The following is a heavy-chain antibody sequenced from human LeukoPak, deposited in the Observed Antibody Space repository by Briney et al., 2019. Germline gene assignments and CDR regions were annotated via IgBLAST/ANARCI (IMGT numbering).Heavy chain of an antibody. Sequence: GGSLRLSCAASGFTFSSYSMNWVRQAPGKGLEWVSSISSSSSYIYYADSVKGRFTISRDNAKNSLYLQMNSLRAEDTAVYYCTTLVVCVDDSSGYCDWFDPWGQGTLVTVSS. J-gene: IGHJ5*02. V-gene: IGHV3-21*01. CDR3: TTLVVCVDDSSGYCDWFDP. CDR2: ISSSSSYI. CDR1: GFTFSSYS. D-gene: IGHD3-22*01.